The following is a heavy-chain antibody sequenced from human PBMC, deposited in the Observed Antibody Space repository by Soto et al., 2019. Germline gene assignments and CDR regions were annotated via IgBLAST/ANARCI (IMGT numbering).Heavy chain of an antibody. CDR2: FDPEDGET. D-gene: IGHD4-17*01. Sequence: SVKVSSKGSAYTLTELSMHGVRHSPGKGLEWMGGFDPEDGETIYAQKFQGRVTMTEDTSTDTAYMELSSLRSEDTAVYYCATRDYGDQIEYWGQGTLVTVSS. J-gene: IGHJ4*02. V-gene: IGHV1-24*01. CDR1: AYTLTELS. CDR3: ATRDYGDQIEY.